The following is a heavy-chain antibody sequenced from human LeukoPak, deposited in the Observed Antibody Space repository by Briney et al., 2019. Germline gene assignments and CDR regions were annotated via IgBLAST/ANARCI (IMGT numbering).Heavy chain of an antibody. V-gene: IGHV4-59*01. D-gene: IGHD5-24*01. J-gene: IGHJ4*02. CDR3: ARATWNGYMFDY. CDR1: DDSLNNYY. CDR2: IYYSGHT. Sequence: SETLSLTCTVFDDSLNNYYWNWIRQPPGKGLEWIGYIYYSGHTNYNPSLNSRVAISIDTSKNQFSLKLNPLTAADTAVYYCARATWNGYMFDYWGQGSLVTVTS.